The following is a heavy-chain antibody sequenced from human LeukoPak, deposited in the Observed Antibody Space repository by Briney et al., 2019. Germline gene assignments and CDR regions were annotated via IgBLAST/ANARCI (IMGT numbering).Heavy chain of an antibody. V-gene: IGHV3-66*01. CDR2: IYSGGST. CDR1: GFTVSSNY. CDR3: ARGQDWGGYYSMDV. Sequence: GGSLRLSCAASGFTVSSNYMSWVRQAPGKGLEWVSVIYSGGSTYYADSVKGRFTISRDNSKNTLYLQMNSLRAEGTAVYYCARGQDWGGYYSMDVWGQGTTVTVSS. D-gene: IGHD3-10*01. J-gene: IGHJ6*02.